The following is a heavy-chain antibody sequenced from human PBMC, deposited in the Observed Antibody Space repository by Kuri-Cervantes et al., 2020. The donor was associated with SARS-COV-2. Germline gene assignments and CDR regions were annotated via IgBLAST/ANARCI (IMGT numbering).Heavy chain of an antibody. CDR1: GFTFTNYG. J-gene: IGHJ4*02. CDR2: IRHDGSNK. Sequence: LSLTCAASGFTFTNYGLHWVRQAPGQGLEWVAFIRHDGSNKYYADSVKGRFTISRDSSKNTLYLQMNSLRAEDTAVYYCAKDKCINGVCPFDYWGQGTLVTVSS. CDR3: AKDKCINGVCPFDY. V-gene: IGHV3-30*02. D-gene: IGHD2-8*01.